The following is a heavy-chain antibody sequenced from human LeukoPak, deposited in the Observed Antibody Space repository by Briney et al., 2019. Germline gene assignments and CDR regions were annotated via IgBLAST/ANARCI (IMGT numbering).Heavy chain of an antibody. V-gene: IGHV1-8*03. J-gene: IGHJ4*02. CDR3: ARGQFSRGLSFDY. D-gene: IGHD6-19*01. CDR2: MNPNSGNT. CDR1: GYTFTGYY. Sequence: ASVKVSCKASGYTFTGYYMHWVRQAPGQGLEWMGWMNPNSGNTGYAQKFQGRVTITRNTSISTAYMELSSLRSEDTAVYYCARGQFSRGLSFDYWGQGTLVTVSS.